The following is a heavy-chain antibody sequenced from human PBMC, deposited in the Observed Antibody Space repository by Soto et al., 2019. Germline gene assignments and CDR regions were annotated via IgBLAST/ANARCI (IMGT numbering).Heavy chain of an antibody. D-gene: IGHD6-6*01. CDR1: GKSFTTPW. Sequence: GECLKIYCQNAGKSFTTPWIGWVRQMPGKGLEWMGLIYPGDSHVRYGPSFQGQVTISIDRSTTTAYLQWSSLKASDTAIYYCARLHYISSFSFYWGQVTLVTVSS. CDR3: ARLHYISSFSFY. CDR2: IYPGDSHV. J-gene: IGHJ4*02. V-gene: IGHV5-51*01.